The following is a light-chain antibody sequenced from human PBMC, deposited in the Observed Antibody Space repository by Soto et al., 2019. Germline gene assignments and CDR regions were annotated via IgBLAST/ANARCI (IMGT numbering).Light chain of an antibody. CDR1: PSISTF. V-gene: IGKV3-11*01. Sequence: EIVLTQSPATLSLSPGERATLSCRASPSISTFLAWYQQKPGQAPRILIYEATNRAIGIPARFSVSGSGTDFSLTISSLEPEDFAVYYCQQRDNWPSTSGGGTKVEIK. CDR3: QQRDNWPST. CDR2: EAT. J-gene: IGKJ4*01.